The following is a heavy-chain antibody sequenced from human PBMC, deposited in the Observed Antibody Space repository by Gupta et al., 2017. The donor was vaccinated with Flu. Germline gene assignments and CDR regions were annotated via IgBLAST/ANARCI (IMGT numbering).Heavy chain of an antibody. Sequence: SGLTFTGYTMTWVRQAPGKGLEWVSSISTSSSYLYYADSVKGRFTISRDNAKNSLFLQMNSLMAEDTAVYFCARLVGGDYWGQGTLVTVSS. V-gene: IGHV3-21*01. CDR1: GLTFTGYT. CDR2: ISTSSSYL. D-gene: IGHD3-10*01. J-gene: IGHJ4*02. CDR3: ARLVGGDY.